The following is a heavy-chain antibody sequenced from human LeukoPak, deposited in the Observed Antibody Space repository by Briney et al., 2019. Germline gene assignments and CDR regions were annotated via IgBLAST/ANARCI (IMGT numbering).Heavy chain of an antibody. CDR1: GFTFSSYA. D-gene: IGHD3-22*01. J-gene: IGHJ3*02. CDR3: TTDEVGGYYYDSSGYDAFDI. V-gene: IGHV3-23*01. CDR2: ISAHGGST. Sequence: SGGSLRLSCAASGFTFSSYAMSWVRQAPGTGLEWVSGISAHGGSTYYADSVKGRFTISRDNSKNTLYLQMNSLKTEDTAVYYCTTDEVGGYYYDSSGYDAFDIWGQGTMVTVSS.